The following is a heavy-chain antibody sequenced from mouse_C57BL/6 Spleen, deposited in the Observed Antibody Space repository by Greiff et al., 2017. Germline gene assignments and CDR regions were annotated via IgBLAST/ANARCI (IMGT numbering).Heavy chain of an antibody. CDR2: IDPNSGGT. J-gene: IGHJ4*01. V-gene: IGHV1-72*01. CDR1: GYTFTSYW. D-gene: IGHD2-5*01. CDR3: ARGSNYEGDYAMDY. Sequence: QVHVKQSGAELVKPGASVKLSCKASGYTFTSYWMHWVKQRPGRGLEWIGRIDPNSGGTKYNEKFKSKATLTVDKPSSTAYMQLSSLTSEDSAVYYCARGSNYEGDYAMDYWGQGTSVTVSS.